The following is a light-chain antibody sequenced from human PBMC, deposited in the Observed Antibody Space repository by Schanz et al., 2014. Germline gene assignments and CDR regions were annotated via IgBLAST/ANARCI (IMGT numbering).Light chain of an antibody. CDR2: DAS. Sequence: EIVLTQSPATLSLSPGERATLSCRASQSVSSNSLAWYQQKPGLAPRLLIYDASSRATGIPDRFSGSGSGSDFTLTISRLEPEDFAVYYCQQYGSSPSTFGQGTKVEI. CDR3: QQYGSSPST. V-gene: IGKV3D-20*01. J-gene: IGKJ1*01. CDR1: QSVSSNS.